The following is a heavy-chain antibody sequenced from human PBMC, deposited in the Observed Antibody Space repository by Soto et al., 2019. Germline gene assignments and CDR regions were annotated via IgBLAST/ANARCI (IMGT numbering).Heavy chain of an antibody. CDR3: AHTAKIGIDY. CDR1: GFSLSTSGVG. Sequence: QITLKESGPTLVKPTQTLTLTSTFSGFSLSTSGVGVGWIRQPPGKALEWLALIYWDDDKRYSPSLKSRLSITKDTSKNQVVLTMTNMDHVDTATYYCAHTAKIGIDYWGQGTLVTVSS. CDR2: IYWDDDK. J-gene: IGHJ4*02. V-gene: IGHV2-5*02.